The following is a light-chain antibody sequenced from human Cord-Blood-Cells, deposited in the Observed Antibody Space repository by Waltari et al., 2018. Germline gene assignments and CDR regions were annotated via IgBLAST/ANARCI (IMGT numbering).Light chain of an antibody. Sequence: QSALTQPASVSGSPGQLITISCTGTSSAVGGSNYVSWYQQHPGKAPKLMIYDVSNRPSGVSNRFSGSKSGNTASLTISGLQAEDEADYYCSSYTSSSTLVFGGGTKLTVL. CDR2: DVS. J-gene: IGLJ2*01. V-gene: IGLV2-14*01. CDR3: SSYTSSSTLV. CDR1: SSAVGGSNY.